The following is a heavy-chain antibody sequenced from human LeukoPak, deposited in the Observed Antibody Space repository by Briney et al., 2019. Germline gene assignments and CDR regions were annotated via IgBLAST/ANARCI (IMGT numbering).Heavy chain of an antibody. Sequence: AGGSLRLSCAASGFTFSSYAMSWVRQAPGKGLEWVSAISGSGGSTYYADSVKGRFTISRDNSKNTLYLQMNSLRAEDTAVYYCAKDRLRYFDWLLHAFDIWGQGTMVTVSS. CDR2: ISGSGGST. V-gene: IGHV3-23*01. CDR1: GFTFSSYA. CDR3: AKDRLRYFDWLLHAFDI. D-gene: IGHD3-9*01. J-gene: IGHJ3*02.